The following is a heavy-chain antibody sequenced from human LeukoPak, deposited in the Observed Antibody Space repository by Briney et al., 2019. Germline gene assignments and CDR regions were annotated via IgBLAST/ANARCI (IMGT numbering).Heavy chain of an antibody. Sequence: GGSLRLSCAASGFTFSSYAMSWVRQAPGKGLEWVSAISGSGGSTYYADSVKGRFTISRDNSKNTLYLQMNSLRAEDTAVYYCARSPKVTIFGVVLRSFYYMDVWGKGTTVTVSS. CDR1: GFTFSSYA. V-gene: IGHV3-23*01. CDR3: ARSPKVTIFGVVLRSFYYMDV. CDR2: ISGSGGST. J-gene: IGHJ6*03. D-gene: IGHD3-3*01.